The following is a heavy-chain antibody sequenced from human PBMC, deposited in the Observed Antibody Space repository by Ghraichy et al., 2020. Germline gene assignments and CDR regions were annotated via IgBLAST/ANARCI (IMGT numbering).Heavy chain of an antibody. CDR3: ARGGYGGNSPNPFDY. CDR1: GFTFSSYW. CDR2: INSDGSST. D-gene: IGHD4-23*01. J-gene: IGHJ4*02. Sequence: GESLNISCAASGFTFSSYWMHWVRQAPGKGLVWVSRINSDGSSTSYADSVKGRFTISRDNAKNTLYLQMNSLRAEDTAVYYCARGGYGGNSPNPFDYWGQGTLVTVSS. V-gene: IGHV3-74*01.